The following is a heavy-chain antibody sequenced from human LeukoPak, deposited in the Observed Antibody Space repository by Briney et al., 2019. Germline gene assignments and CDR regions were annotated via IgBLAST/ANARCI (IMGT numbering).Heavy chain of an antibody. CDR1: GFTFSSYW. V-gene: IGHV3-7*01. Sequence: GGSLRLSCAASGFTFSSYWMSWVRQAPGKGLEWVTNIKQDGGEKYYVDSVKGRFTISRDNAKNSLYLQMSSLRDEDTAVYYCASVAVADSWGQGTLVTVSS. D-gene: IGHD6-19*01. CDR3: ASVAVADS. CDR2: IKQDGGEK. J-gene: IGHJ4*02.